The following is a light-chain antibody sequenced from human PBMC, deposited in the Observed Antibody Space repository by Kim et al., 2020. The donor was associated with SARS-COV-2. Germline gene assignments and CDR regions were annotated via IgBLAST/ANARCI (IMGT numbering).Light chain of an antibody. Sequence: QCALTQTASVSGSPGQSITISCTGTSSDIGGYNYVSWYQQHPGKAPKLMIYGVSSRPSGITDRFSGSKAGNTASLTISGLQAEDEADYYCSSYTSSSTVIFGVGTKVTLL. J-gene: IGLJ2*01. V-gene: IGLV2-14*03. CDR3: SSYTSSSTVI. CDR1: SSDIGGYNY. CDR2: GVS.